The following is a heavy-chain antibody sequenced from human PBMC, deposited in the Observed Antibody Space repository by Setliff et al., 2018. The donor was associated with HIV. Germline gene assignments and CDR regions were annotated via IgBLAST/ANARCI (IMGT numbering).Heavy chain of an antibody. CDR3: ASAGAWQRNALDI. CDR1: GYSFTNHY. V-gene: IGHV1-46*01. CDR2: INPTGGST. D-gene: IGHD5-12*01. Sequence: GASVKVSCKPSGYSFTNHYMHWVRQAPGQGLEWMGVINPTGGSTRNTQKFQVRVAMTRDTSTSTVYMELSSLRSEDTAVYYCASAGAWQRNALDIWGQGTMVTVSS. J-gene: IGHJ3*02.